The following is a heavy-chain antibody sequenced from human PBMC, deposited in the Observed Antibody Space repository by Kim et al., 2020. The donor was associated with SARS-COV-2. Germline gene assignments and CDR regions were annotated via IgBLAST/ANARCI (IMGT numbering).Heavy chain of an antibody. CDR2: IYYSGST. Sequence: SETLSLTCTVSGGSISSSSYYWGWIRQPPGKGLEWIGSIYYSGSTYYNPSLKSRVTISVDTSKNQFSLNLSSVTAADTAVYYCARHSADGYYSVLRYFQHWGQGTLVTVSS. D-gene: IGHD3-22*01. V-gene: IGHV4-39*01. J-gene: IGHJ1*01. CDR1: GGSISSSSYY. CDR3: ARHSADGYYSVLRYFQH.